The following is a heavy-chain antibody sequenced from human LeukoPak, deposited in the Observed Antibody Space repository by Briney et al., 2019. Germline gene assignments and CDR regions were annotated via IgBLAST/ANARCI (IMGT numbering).Heavy chain of an antibody. CDR1: GGSISTANYY. D-gene: IGHD3-22*01. J-gene: IGHJ4*02. CDR2: IFYSGST. Sequence: SETLSLTCTVSGGSISTANYYWGWIRQPPGKGLEWIGNIFYSGSTYYSPSLKSRVTISLDTSKNQFSLKLSSVTAADTAVYYCASGYYYRGDYWGQGTLVTVSS. CDR3: ASGYYYRGDY. V-gene: IGHV4-39*07.